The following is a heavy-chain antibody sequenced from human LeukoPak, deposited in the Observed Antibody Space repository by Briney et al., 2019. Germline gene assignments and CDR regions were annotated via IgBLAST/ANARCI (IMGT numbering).Heavy chain of an antibody. V-gene: IGHV1-18*01. CDR3: ARDYSSSWQGGDAFDI. J-gene: IGHJ3*02. CDR2: ISAYNGNT. CDR1: GYTFTSYG. D-gene: IGHD6-13*01. Sequence: ASVKVSCKASGYTFTSYGISWVRQASGQGLEWMGWISAYNGNTNYAQKLQGRVTMTTDTSTSTAYMELRSLRSDDTAVYYCARDYSSSWQGGDAFDIWGQGTMVTVSS.